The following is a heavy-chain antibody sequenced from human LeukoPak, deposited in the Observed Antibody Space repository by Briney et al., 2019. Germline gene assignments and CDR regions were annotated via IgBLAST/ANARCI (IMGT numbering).Heavy chain of an antibody. V-gene: IGHV3-7*03. CDR3: AKDYSSGWYYFDY. CDR1: GFTFSSYW. Sequence: GGSLRLSCAASGFTFSSYWMSWVRQAPGKGLEWVANIKQDGSEKYYVDSVKGRFTISRDNAKNTLYLQMNSLRAEDTAVYYCAKDYSSGWYYFDYWGQGTLVTVSS. J-gene: IGHJ4*02. CDR2: IKQDGSEK. D-gene: IGHD6-19*01.